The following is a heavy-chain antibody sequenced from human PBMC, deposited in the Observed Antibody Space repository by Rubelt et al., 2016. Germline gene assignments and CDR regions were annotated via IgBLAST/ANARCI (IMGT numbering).Heavy chain of an antibody. D-gene: IGHD4-17*01. CDR3: ARGPYGDYGRADY. CDR2: FDPEDGER. CDR1: GYTLTELS. Sequence: QVQLVQSGAEVKKPGASVKVSCKVSGYTLTELSMHWVRQAPGKGLEWMGGFDPEDGERIVGLQFQGRGNITRDTCESTAYMERRSLRSEDAAVYYCARGPYGDYGRADYWGQGTLVTVSS. J-gene: IGHJ4*02. V-gene: IGHV1-24*01.